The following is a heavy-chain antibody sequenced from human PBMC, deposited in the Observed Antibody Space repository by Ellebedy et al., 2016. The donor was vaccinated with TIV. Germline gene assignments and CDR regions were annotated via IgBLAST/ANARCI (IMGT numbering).Heavy chain of an antibody. D-gene: IGHD1-14*01. Sequence: SETLSLXXTVSGYSISSGYYWGWIRQPPGKGLEWIGSIYHSGSTYYNPSLKSRVTISVDTSKNQFSLKLSSVTAADTAVYYCARDRRRTGLFDYWGQGTLVTVSS. CDR3: ARDRRRTGLFDY. V-gene: IGHV4-38-2*02. CDR1: GYSISSGYY. CDR2: IYHSGST. J-gene: IGHJ4*02.